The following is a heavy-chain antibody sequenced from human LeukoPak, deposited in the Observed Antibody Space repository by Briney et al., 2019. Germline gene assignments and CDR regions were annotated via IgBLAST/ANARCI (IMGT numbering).Heavy chain of an antibody. CDR2: ISASASNI. D-gene: IGHD3-3*01. CDR1: GFTFSSFS. CDR3: GRSRGGGNTIFGAPRPAFDS. Sequence: PGGSLRLSCAASGFTFSSFSMNWVRQGPGKGLEWISYISASASNIQYADSVKGRFTVSRDNAENSLYLQMNSLRAEDTAVYYCGRSRGGGNTIFGAPRPAFDSWGQGALVTVSS. V-gene: IGHV3-48*01. J-gene: IGHJ5*01.